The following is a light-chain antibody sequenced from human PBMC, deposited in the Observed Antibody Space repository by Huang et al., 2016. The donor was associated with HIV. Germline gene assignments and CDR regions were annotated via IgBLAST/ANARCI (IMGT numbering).Light chain of an antibody. CDR2: NAS. CDR1: PCVSVD. V-gene: IGKV3-11*01. J-gene: IGKJ1*01. Sequence: EIVLAQSLVTLSLSPGERATLACRASPCVSVDLAEYQQKPGQPPRRLIYNASNRATGIPARFSGSGSGTDFTLTISSLEPEDFAVYYCQQRSDWPPTFGRGTKVEIK. CDR3: QQRSDWPPT.